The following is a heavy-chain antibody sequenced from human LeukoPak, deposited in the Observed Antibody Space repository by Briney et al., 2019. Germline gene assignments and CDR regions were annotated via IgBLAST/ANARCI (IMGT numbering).Heavy chain of an antibody. CDR2: ISSSSSTI. V-gene: IGHV3-48*04. J-gene: IGHJ6*03. Sequence: QSGGSLRLSCAASGFSFSSYIMNWVRQAPGKGLEWVSHISSSSSTIYYADSVKGRFTISRDNAKNSLYLQMNSLRAEDTAVYYCARGPLFGVVRSYYYYMDVWGKGTTVTVSS. CDR3: ARGPLFGVVRSYYYYMDV. CDR1: GFSFSSYI. D-gene: IGHD3-3*01.